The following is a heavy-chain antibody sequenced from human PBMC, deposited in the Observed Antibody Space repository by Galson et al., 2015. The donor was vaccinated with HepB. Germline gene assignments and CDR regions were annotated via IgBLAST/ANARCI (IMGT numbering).Heavy chain of an antibody. CDR1: GFTFSSYG. CDR2: IRYDGSNK. J-gene: IGHJ4*02. V-gene: IGHV3-30*02. Sequence: SLRLSCAASGFTFSSYGMHWVRQAPGKGLEWVAFIRYDGSNKYYADSVKGRFTISRDNSKNTLYLQMNSLRAEDTAVYYCAKDAHRYYYDSSGYYLDETHGDGYWGQGTLVTVSS. CDR3: AKDAHRYYYDSSGYYLDETHGDGY. D-gene: IGHD3-22*01.